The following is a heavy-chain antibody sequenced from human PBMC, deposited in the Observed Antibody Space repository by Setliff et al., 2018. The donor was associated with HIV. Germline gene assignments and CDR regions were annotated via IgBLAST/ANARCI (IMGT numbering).Heavy chain of an antibody. CDR1: GGSISSGGYS. CDR2: IYHSGST. D-gene: IGHD3-10*01. V-gene: IGHV4-30-2*01. CDR3: ARSTYYYGSGKGSGWFDP. Sequence: TLSLTCAVSGGSISSGGYSWSWIRQPPGKGLEWIGYIYHSGSTYYNPSLKSRVTISIDRSKNQFSLKLSSVTAADTAVYYCARSTYYYGSGKGSGWFDPWGQGTLVTV. J-gene: IGHJ5*02.